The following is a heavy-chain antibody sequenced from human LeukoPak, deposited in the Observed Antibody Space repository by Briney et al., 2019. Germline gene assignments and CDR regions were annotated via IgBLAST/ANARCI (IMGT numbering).Heavy chain of an antibody. D-gene: IGHD3-10*01. CDR1: GFTFCSYS. CDR2: ISSSSSYI. J-gene: IGHJ4*02. V-gene: IGHV3-21*01. Sequence: GGSLRLSCAASGFTFCSYSMNWVRQAPGKGLEWVSSISSSSSYIYYADSVKGRFTISRGNAKNSLYLQMNSLRAEDTAVYYCARVNHEGPYGSFDHWGQGTLVTVSS. CDR3: ARVNHEGPYGSFDH.